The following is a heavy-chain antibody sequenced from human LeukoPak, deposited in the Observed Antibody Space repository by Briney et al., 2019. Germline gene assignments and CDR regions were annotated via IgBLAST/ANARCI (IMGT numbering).Heavy chain of an antibody. V-gene: IGHV3-11*04. J-gene: IGHJ5*02. D-gene: IGHD4-17*01. CDR1: GFTFSDYY. CDR2: ISGSSSYI. Sequence: PGGSLRLSCAASGFTFSDYYMNWIRQAPGEGLEWVSYISGSSSYIYYADSVKGRFTISRDNAKNSLYLQMNSLRAEDTAVYYCARAETTVTRPHWFDPWGQGTLVTASS. CDR3: ARAETTVTRPHWFDP.